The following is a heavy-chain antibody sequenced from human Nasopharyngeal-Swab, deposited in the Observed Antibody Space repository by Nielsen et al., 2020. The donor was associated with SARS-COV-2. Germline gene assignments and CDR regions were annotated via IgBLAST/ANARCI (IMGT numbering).Heavy chain of an antibody. J-gene: IGHJ6*02. CDR3: ARDLTATVTTNYYYGMDV. D-gene: IGHD4-17*01. CDR1: GYTFTSYG. V-gene: IGHV1-18*01. CDR2: ISAYNGNT. Sequence: ASVKVSCKASGYTFTSYGISWVRQAPGQGLEWMGWISAYNGNTNYAQKLQGRVTMTTDTSTSTVYMELSSLRSEDTAVYYCARDLTATVTTNYYYGMDVWGQGTTVTVSS.